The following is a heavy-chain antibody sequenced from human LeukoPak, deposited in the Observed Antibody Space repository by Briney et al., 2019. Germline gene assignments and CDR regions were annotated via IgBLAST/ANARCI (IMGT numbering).Heavy chain of an antibody. J-gene: IGHJ4*02. CDR2: IRSKAYGGTT. V-gene: IGHV3-49*03. CDR1: GFTFGDYA. Sequence: GGSLRLSCTASGFTFGDYAMSWFRQAPGKGLEWVGFIRSKAYGGTTEYAASVKGRFTISRDDSKSIAYLQMNSLKTEDTAVYYCTREGLWRGYYEGGDYWGQGTLVTVSS. CDR3: TREGLWRGYYEGGDY. D-gene: IGHD1-26*01.